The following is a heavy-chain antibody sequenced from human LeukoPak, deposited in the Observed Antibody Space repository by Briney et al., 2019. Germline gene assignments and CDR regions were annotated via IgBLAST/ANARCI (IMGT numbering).Heavy chain of an antibody. CDR2: INPNSGGT. Sequence: GASVKVSCKASGYTFTGYYMHWVRQAPGQGLEWMGRINPNSGGTNYAQKFQGRVTMTRDTSTSTAYMELSRLRSDDTAVYYCARGARDFWSGNGDYWGQGTLVTVSS. V-gene: IGHV1-2*06. J-gene: IGHJ4*02. CDR1: GYTFTGYY. D-gene: IGHD3-3*01. CDR3: ARGARDFWSGNGDY.